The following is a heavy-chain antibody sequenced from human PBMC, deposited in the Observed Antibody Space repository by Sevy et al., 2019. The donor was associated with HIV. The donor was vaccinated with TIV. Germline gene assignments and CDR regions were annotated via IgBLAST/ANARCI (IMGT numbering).Heavy chain of an antibody. J-gene: IGHJ4*02. V-gene: IGHV3-48*01. CDR1: GFSFTSYS. Sequence: GGSLRLSFAASGFSFTSYSMNWVRQAPGKGLEWVSYISSSSTIYYADSVKGRFTISRDNAKNSLFLQMNSLRAEDTAVYYCARDQPRNSGFDYWGQGTLVTVSS. D-gene: IGHD1-26*01. CDR3: ARDQPRNSGFDY. CDR2: ISSSSTI.